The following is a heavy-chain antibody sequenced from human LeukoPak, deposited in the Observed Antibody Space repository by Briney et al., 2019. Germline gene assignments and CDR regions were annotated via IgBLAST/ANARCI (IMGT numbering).Heavy chain of an antibody. D-gene: IGHD3-22*01. V-gene: IGHV5-51*01. CDR1: GSSFTSYW. J-gene: IGHJ3*02. CDR2: IYPGDSDT. Sequence: GESLKISCKGSGSSFTSYWIGWVRQMPGKGLEWMGIIYPGDSDTRYSPSFQGQVTISADKSISTAYLQWSSLKASDTAMYYCARQGSYYDSSGYPWGAFDIWGQGTMVTVSS. CDR3: ARQGSYYDSSGYPWGAFDI.